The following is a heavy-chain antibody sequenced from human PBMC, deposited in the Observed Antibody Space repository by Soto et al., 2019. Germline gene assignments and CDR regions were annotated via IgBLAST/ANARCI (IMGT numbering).Heavy chain of an antibody. CDR1: GASMNSGAYY. J-gene: IGHJ5*02. CDR3: ASVSATGTRWFDP. Sequence: QVQLQESGPGLVKPSQTLSLTCTVSGASMNSGAYYWSWVRQPPGKALEWIGYIYHNGRTYNNPSLMSRVTMSLDTSKNQFSLKLNSVSAADTSVYYGASVSATGTRWFDPCGQGTLVTVYS. D-gene: IGHD6-13*01. CDR2: IYHNGRT. V-gene: IGHV4-31*03.